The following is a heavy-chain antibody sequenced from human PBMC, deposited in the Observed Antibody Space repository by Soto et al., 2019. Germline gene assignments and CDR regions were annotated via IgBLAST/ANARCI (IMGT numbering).Heavy chain of an antibody. Sequence: SETLSLTCTVSGGSISTYYWSWIRQPPGKGLEWIGYIYYSGSTNYNPSLKSRVTISVDTSKNQFSLKLRSVTAADTAVYYCARRITMVRGYVDVWGKATTVTVS. V-gene: IGHV4-59*08. CDR3: ARRITMVRGYVDV. J-gene: IGHJ6*03. CDR1: GGSISTYY. CDR2: IYYSGST. D-gene: IGHD3-10*01.